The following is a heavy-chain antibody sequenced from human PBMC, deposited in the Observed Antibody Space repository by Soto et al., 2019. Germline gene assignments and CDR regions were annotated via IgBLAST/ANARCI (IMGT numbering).Heavy chain of an antibody. CDR2: ISPYNGNK. CDR1: AYRFTRYG. J-gene: IGHJ4*02. V-gene: IGHV1-18*01. Sequence: AYRFTRYGMPGVGQAPGQGLEWMGWISPYNGNKNYEQKLQGRITMTTDTSTSTAYMELRSLRSDDTAVYYCVRDRIAEAGPLDFWGPGTLVTFS. CDR3: VRDRIAEAGPLDF. D-gene: IGHD6-13*01.